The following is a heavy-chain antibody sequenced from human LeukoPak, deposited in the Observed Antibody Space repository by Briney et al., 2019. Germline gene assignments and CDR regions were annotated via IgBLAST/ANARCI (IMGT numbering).Heavy chain of an antibody. CDR2: INPSDGGT. CDR3: ARVAWQAFDV. Sequence: ASVKVSCKASGFSFTSHFMHWVRQAPGQGLEWMGVINPSDGGTSYAQKLQGRVTMTRDTSTSAVYMELSSLRSEDTAVYYCARVAWQAFDVWGQGTMVTVSS. D-gene: IGHD5-12*01. V-gene: IGHV1-46*01. J-gene: IGHJ3*01. CDR1: GFSFTSHF.